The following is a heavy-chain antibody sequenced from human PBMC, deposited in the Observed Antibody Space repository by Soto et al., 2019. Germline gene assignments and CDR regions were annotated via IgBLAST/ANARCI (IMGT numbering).Heavy chain of an antibody. CDR1: GYSFTSYW. CDR3: ARHDDILTGYPRDWFDP. Sequence: GESLKISCKGSGYSFTSYWISWVRQMPGKGLEWMGRIDPSDSYTNYSPSFQGHVTISADKSISTAYLQWSSLKASDTAMYYCARHDDILTGYPRDWFDPWGQGTLVTVSS. J-gene: IGHJ5*02. CDR2: IDPSDSYT. D-gene: IGHD3-9*01. V-gene: IGHV5-10-1*01.